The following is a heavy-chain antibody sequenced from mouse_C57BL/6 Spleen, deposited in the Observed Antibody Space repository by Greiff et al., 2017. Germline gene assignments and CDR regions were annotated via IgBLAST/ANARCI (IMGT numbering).Heavy chain of an antibody. CDR2: IDPSDSDT. CDR3: ARNYSNYFYWYFEV. Sequence: VQLQQPGAELVKPGASVKLSCKASGYTFTSYWMQWVKQRPGQGLEWIGEIDPSDSDTNYNQKFKGKATLTVDTSSSTAYMQLSSLTSEDSAVYYCARNYSNYFYWYFEVWGTGTTVTVSS. J-gene: IGHJ1*03. D-gene: IGHD2-5*01. CDR1: GYTFTSYW. V-gene: IGHV1-50*01.